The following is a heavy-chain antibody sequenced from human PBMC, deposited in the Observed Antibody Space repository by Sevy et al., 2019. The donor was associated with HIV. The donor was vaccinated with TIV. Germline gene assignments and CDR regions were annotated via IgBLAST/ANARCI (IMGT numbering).Heavy chain of an antibody. V-gene: IGHV3-23*01. J-gene: IGHJ4*02. CDR3: ARGYGSGSPPDY. Sequence: GGSLRLSCVASGFIFNSYAMNWVRQAPGKGLEWVSSIGGSGGSTYYGDCAKGRFSISRDNFNNRVFLEMNTLRADDTAVYYCARGYGSGSPPDYWGQGTLVTVSS. D-gene: IGHD3-10*01. CDR1: GFIFNSYA. CDR2: IGGSGGST.